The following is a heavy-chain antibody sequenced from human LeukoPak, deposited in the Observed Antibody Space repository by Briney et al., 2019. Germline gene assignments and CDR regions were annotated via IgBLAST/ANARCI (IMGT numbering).Heavy chain of an antibody. CDR2: ISSSSSYI. CDR1: GFTFSSYS. D-gene: IGHD3-10*01. Sequence: GGSLRLSGAASGFTFSSYSMNWVRQAPGKGLEWVSSISSSSSYIYYADSVKGRFTISRDNAKNSLYLQMNSLRAEDTAVYYCASVIRRGGPFDYWGQGTLVTVSS. CDR3: ASVIRRGGPFDY. V-gene: IGHV3-21*01. J-gene: IGHJ4*02.